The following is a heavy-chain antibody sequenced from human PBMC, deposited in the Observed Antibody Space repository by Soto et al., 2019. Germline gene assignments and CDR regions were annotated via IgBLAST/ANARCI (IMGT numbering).Heavy chain of an antibody. Sequence: PSETLSLTCAVSGDSISSSRYYWTWIRQPPGGGLEWIGSGTTYYNPSLGGRVTISVDTSKNQFSLILTSVTAADTAVYYCATYGGDTGRFDYWGQGIMVTVSS. CDR1: GDSISSSRYY. D-gene: IGHD4-17*01. CDR3: ATYGGDTGRFDY. CDR2: SGTT. J-gene: IGHJ4*02. V-gene: IGHV4-39*01.